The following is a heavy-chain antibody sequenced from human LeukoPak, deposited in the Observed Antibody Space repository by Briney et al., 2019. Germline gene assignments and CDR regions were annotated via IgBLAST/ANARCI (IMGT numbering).Heavy chain of an antibody. J-gene: IGHJ5*02. CDR3: ARGDGDILTGYRGGNWFDP. D-gene: IGHD3-9*01. CDR1: GGSLSSSF. V-gene: IGHV4-59*12. Sequence: SETLSLTCTVSGGSLSSSFWSWIRQPPGKGLEWIGYIYYTGNTNYNPSLKSRVTISVDTSKNQFSLKLSSVTAADTAVYYCARGDGDILTGYRGGNWFDPWGQGTLVTVSS. CDR2: IYYTGNT.